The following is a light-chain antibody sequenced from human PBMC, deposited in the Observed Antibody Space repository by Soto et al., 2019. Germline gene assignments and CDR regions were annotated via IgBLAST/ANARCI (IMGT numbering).Light chain of an antibody. V-gene: IGKV3-20*01. Sequence: EVVLTQSPGTLSLSPGERATLSCRASQSVSNNYLAWYQQKPGQSPKLLFFGSSDRATGIPDRFSGSGSWTDFTLTIRSLEPEEFAVYYCQQYGSSPPYTFGHGTNLESK. CDR2: GSS. J-gene: IGKJ2*01. CDR1: QSVSNNY. CDR3: QQYGSSPPYT.